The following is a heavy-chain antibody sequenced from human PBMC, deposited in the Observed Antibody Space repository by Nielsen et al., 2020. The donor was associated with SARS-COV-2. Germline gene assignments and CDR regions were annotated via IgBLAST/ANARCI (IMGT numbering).Heavy chain of an antibody. CDR1: GFTFSSYW. D-gene: IGHD6-13*01. J-gene: IGHJ3*02. Sequence: GESLKISCAASGFTFSSYWKHWVRQAPGKGLVWVSRINSDGSSTSYADSVKGRFTISRDNAKNTLYLQMNSLRAEDTAVYYWARVRVREQLVDDDAFDIWGQGTMVTVSS. CDR2: INSDGSST. V-gene: IGHV3-74*01. CDR3: ARVRVREQLVDDDAFDI.